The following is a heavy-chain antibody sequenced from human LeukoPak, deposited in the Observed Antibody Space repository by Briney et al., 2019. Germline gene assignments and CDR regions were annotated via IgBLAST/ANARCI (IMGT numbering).Heavy chain of an antibody. V-gene: IGHV1-69*04. CDR2: IIPILGIA. Sequence: VASVKVSCKASGGTFSSYAISWVRQAPGQGLEWMGRIIPILGIANYAQKFQGRVTITADKSTSTAYMELSSLRSEDTAVYYCARGGYCSSTSCYSRPLDYWGQGTLVTVSS. CDR1: GGTFSSYA. CDR3: ARGGYCSSTSCYSRPLDY. J-gene: IGHJ4*02. D-gene: IGHD2-2*01.